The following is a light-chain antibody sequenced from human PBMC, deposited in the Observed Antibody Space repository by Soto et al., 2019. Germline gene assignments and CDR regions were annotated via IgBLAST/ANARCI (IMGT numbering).Light chain of an antibody. J-gene: IGKJ1*01. CDR1: QSVSSSY. Sequence: EIVLTQSPGTLSLSPGERATLPCRASQSVSSSYLAWYQQKPGQAPRLLIYGASSRATGIPDRFSGSGSGTDFTLTISRLEPGDFAVYYCQQYGSSSWTFGQGTKVDIK. CDR2: GAS. CDR3: QQYGSSSWT. V-gene: IGKV3-20*01.